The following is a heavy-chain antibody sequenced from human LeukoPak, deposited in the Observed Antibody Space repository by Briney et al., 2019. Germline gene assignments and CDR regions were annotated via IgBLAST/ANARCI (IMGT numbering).Heavy chain of an antibody. Sequence: PSETLSLTCTVSGGSISSGSYYWSWIRQPAGKGLEWIGRIYTSGSTNYNPSLKSRVTISVDTSKNQFSLKLSSVTAADTAVYYCARGYYYGLGGVIVQSENWGQGTLVTVSS. CDR3: ARGYYYGLGGVIVQSEN. CDR2: IYTSGST. V-gene: IGHV4-61*02. CDR1: GGSISSGSYY. D-gene: IGHD3-16*02. J-gene: IGHJ4*02.